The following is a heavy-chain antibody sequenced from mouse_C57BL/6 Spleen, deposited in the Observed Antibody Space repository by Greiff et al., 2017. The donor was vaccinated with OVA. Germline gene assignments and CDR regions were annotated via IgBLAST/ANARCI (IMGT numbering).Heavy chain of an antibody. V-gene: IGHV1-54*01. CDR1: GYAFTNYL. J-gene: IGHJ3*01. Sequence: QVQLQQSGAELVRPGTSVTVSCKASGYAFTNYLIEWVKQRPGQGLEWIGVINPGSGGTNYNEKFKGKATLTADKSSSTAYMQLSSLTSADSAVYFGTRIEDGSSYQAWFAYWGQGTLVTVSA. CDR2: INPGSGGT. D-gene: IGHD1-1*01. CDR3: TRIEDGSSYQAWFAY.